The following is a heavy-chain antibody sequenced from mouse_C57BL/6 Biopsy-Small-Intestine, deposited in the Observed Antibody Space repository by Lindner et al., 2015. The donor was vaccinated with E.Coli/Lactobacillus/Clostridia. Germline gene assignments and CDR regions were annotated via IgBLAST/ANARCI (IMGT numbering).Heavy chain of an antibody. CDR3: ARAAFIVIPDDIGY. J-gene: IGHJ4*01. CDR1: GYIFTGYY. D-gene: IGHD2-12*01. Sequence: SVKVSCKASGYIFTGYYMHWVRQAPGQGLEWMGRINPNSGGTNYAQKFQGRVTMTRDTSISTAYMELSRLRSDDTAVYYCARAAFIVIPDDIGYWGQGTLVTVSS. CDR2: INPNSGGT. V-gene: IGHV1-53*01.